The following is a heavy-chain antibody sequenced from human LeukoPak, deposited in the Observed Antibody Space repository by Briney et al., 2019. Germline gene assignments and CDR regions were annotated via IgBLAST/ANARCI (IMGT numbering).Heavy chain of an antibody. Sequence: PSETLSLTCTVSGGSISSYYWSWIRQPAGKGLEWIGRIYTSGSTNYNPSLKSRVTMSVDTSENQFSLKLSSVTAADTAVYYCARAGPSYCGGDCYFPVFDYWGQGTLVTVSS. CDR3: ARAGPSYCGGDCYFPVFDY. CDR1: GGSISSYY. J-gene: IGHJ4*02. V-gene: IGHV4-4*07. CDR2: IYTSGST. D-gene: IGHD2-21*02.